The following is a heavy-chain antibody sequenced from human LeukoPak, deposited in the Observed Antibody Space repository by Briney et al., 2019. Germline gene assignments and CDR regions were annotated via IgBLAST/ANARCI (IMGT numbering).Heavy chain of an antibody. J-gene: IGHJ3*02. V-gene: IGHV3-7*04. CDR3: ARDWQWQQLDGDAFDI. CDR2: IKQDGSEK. Sequence: GGSLRLSCAASGFTFSGYWMSWVRQAPGKGLEWVANIKQDGSEKYYVDSVKGRFTISRDNAKNSLVLQMNSLRAEDTAVYYCARDWQWQQLDGDAFDIWGQGTMVTVSS. CDR1: GFTFSGYW. D-gene: IGHD6-13*01.